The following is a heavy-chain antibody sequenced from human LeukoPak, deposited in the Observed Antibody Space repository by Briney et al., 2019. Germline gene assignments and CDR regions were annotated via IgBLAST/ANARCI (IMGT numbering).Heavy chain of an antibody. Sequence: GASVMVSCKASGYTLTDYYIHWVRQAPGQGLEWMGWINPNSGVTNYAQKFQGRVTLTRDTPISTAYMEVSRLRSDDTAVYYCARAHMTTVTLGDYWGQGTLVTVSS. CDR2: INPNSGVT. CDR3: ARAHMTTVTLGDY. CDR1: GYTLTDYY. D-gene: IGHD4-11*01. V-gene: IGHV1-2*02. J-gene: IGHJ4*02.